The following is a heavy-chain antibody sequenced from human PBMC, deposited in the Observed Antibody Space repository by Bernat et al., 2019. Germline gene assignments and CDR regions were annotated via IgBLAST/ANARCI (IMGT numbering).Heavy chain of an antibody. Sequence: EVQLVESGGGLVQPGGSLRLSCSASGFTFSSYWMSWVRQAPGKGLEWVANIKQDGSGKYYVDSVKGRFTNSRDNTKNSLYLQMNSLRAEDTAVYYCARDQGSSWYSLYNWFDPWGQGTLVTVSS. J-gene: IGHJ5*02. CDR2: IKQDGSGK. D-gene: IGHD6-13*01. CDR1: GFTFSSYW. V-gene: IGHV3-7*04. CDR3: ARDQGSSWYSLYNWFDP.